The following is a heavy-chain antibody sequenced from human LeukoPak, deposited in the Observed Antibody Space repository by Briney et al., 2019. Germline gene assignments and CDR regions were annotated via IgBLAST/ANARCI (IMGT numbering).Heavy chain of an antibody. J-gene: IGHJ4*02. CDR2: IYTSGST. V-gene: IGHV4-4*07. CDR1: GVSISSYY. Sequence: SSETLSLTCTVSGVSISSYYWSWIRQPAGKGLEWIGRIYTSGSTNYNPSLKSRVTMSVDTSKNQFSLKLSSVTAADTAVYYCARASSPTGPYYYDSSGSYFDYWGQGTLVTVSS. CDR3: ARASSPTGPYYYDSSGSYFDY. D-gene: IGHD3-22*01.